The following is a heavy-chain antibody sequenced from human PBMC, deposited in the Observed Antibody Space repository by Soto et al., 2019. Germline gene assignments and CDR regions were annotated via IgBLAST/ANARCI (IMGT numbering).Heavy chain of an antibody. CDR3: ANGENVDTARVSDY. CDR2: ISYDGSNK. D-gene: IGHD5-18*01. V-gene: IGHV3-30*18. CDR1: GFTFSSYG. J-gene: IGHJ4*02. Sequence: QVQLVESGGGVVQPGRSLRLSCAASGFTFSSYGMHWVRQAPGKGLEWVAVISYDGSNKYYADSVKGRFTISRDNSKNTLYLPMNSLRAEDTAVYYCANGENVDTARVSDYWGQGTLVTVSS.